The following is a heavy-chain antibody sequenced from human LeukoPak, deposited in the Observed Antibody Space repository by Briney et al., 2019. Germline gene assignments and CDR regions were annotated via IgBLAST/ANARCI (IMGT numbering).Heavy chain of an antibody. D-gene: IGHD2-21*02. Sequence: GGSLRLSCEVSGFTFTSYWMSWVRQAPGKGLEWVANINEDGSHKYHADSVKGRLTISRGNAKNSLYLQMNSLRAEDTAVYYCARDATRGGDNDYWGQGTRVIVSS. J-gene: IGHJ4*02. CDR1: GFTFTSYW. CDR2: INEDGSHK. V-gene: IGHV3-7*01. CDR3: ARDATRGGDNDY.